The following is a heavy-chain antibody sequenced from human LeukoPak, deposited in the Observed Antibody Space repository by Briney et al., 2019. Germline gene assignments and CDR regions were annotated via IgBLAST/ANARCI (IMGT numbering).Heavy chain of an antibody. Sequence: SETLSLTCTVSGGSISSYYWSWIRQPPGKGLEWIGYIYYSGSTNYNPSLKSRVTISVDTSKNQFSLKLSSVTAADTAVYYCARLALYQQLATFGGYWFDPWGQGTLVTVSS. J-gene: IGHJ5*02. CDR1: GGSISSYY. V-gene: IGHV4-59*08. D-gene: IGHD6-13*01. CDR2: IYYSGST. CDR3: ARLALYQQLATFGGYWFDP.